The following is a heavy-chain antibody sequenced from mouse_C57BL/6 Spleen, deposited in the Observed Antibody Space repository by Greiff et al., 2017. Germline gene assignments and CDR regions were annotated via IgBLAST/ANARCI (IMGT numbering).Heavy chain of an antibody. CDR2: ISSGSSTI. CDR3: ARWEYYYAMDY. D-gene: IGHD4-1*01. J-gene: IGHJ4*01. CDR1: GFTFSDYG. V-gene: IGHV5-17*01. Sequence: VQLQQSGGGLVKPGGSLKLSCAASGFTFSDYGMHWVRQAPEKGLEWVAYISSGSSTIYYADTVKGRFTISRDNAKNTLFLQMTSLRSEDTAMYYCARWEYYYAMDYWGQGTSVTVSS.